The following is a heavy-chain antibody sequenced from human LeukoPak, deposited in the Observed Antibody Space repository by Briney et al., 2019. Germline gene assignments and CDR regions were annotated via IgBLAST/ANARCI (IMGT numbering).Heavy chain of an antibody. CDR1: GYTFTGYY. CDR2: INPNSGGT. Sequence: ASVKVSCKASGYTFTGYYMHWVRQAPGQGLEWMGWINPNSGGTNYAQKFQGRVTMTRDTSISTAYMEPSRLRSDDTAVYYCARDARALYYYDSSYDAFDIWGQGTMVTVSS. CDR3: ARDARALYYYDSSYDAFDI. D-gene: IGHD3-22*01. V-gene: IGHV1-2*02. J-gene: IGHJ3*02.